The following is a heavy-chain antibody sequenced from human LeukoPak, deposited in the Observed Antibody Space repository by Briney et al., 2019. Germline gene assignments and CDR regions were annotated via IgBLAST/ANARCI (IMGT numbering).Heavy chain of an antibody. CDR1: GGSISSSNW. CDR3: ARSEYSSSQPVMYFDY. D-gene: IGHD6-6*01. Sequence: PSETLSLTCAVSGGSISSSNWWSWVRQPPGKGLEWIGEIYHSGSTNYNPSLKSRVTISVDRSKNQFSLKLSSVTAADTAVYYCARSEYSSSQPVMYFDYWGQGTLVTVSS. J-gene: IGHJ4*02. V-gene: IGHV4-4*02. CDR2: IYHSGST.